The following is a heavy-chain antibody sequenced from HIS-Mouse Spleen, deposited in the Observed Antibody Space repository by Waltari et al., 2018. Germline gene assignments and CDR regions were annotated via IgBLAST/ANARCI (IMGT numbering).Heavy chain of an antibody. J-gene: IGHJ4*02. Sequence: EVQLVESGVGLVQPGRSLRLSCSASGFTFDDYAMHWVRQAPGKGLEWVSGISWNSGSIGYADSVKGRFTISRDNAKNSLYLQMNSLRAEDTALYYCAKDLRPAYSSSPYFDYWGQGTLVTVSS. V-gene: IGHV3-9*01. D-gene: IGHD6-6*01. CDR1: GFTFDDYA. CDR2: ISWNSGSI. CDR3: AKDLRPAYSSSPYFDY.